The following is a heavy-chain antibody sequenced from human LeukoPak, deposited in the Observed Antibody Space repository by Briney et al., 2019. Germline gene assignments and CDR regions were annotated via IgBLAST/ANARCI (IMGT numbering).Heavy chain of an antibody. CDR2: ISYDGSNK. Sequence: GRSLSLSCAASGFTFSSYAMHWVRQAPGKGLKWVAVISYDGSNKYYADSVKGRFTVSRDNSKNTLYLQMNSLRAEDTAVYYCARDGGVVPAAMLGYYYYGMDVWGQGTTVTVSS. D-gene: IGHD2-2*01. CDR3: ARDGGVVPAAMLGYYYYGMDV. J-gene: IGHJ6*02. CDR1: GFTFSSYA. V-gene: IGHV3-30-3*01.